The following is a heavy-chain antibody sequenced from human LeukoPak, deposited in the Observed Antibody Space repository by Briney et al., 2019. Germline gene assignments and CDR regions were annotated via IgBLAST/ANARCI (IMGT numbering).Heavy chain of an antibody. CDR3: ARASGSYLDY. V-gene: IGHV3-30-3*01. J-gene: IGHJ4*02. Sequence: GSLRLSCAASGFTFSSYAMHWVRQAPGKGLEWVAVISYDGSNKYYADSVKGRFTISRDNSKNTLYLQMNSLRAEDTAVYYCARASGSYLDYWGQGTLVTVSS. CDR2: ISYDGSNK. D-gene: IGHD1-26*01. CDR1: GFTFSSYA.